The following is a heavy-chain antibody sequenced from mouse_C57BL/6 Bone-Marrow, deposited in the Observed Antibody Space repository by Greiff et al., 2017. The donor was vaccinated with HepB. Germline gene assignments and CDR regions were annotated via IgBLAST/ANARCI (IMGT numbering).Heavy chain of an antibody. D-gene: IGHD1-2*01. J-gene: IGHJ3*01. V-gene: IGHV3-6*01. CDR2: ISYDGSN. CDR3: AKSALEPPFAY. Sequence: EVKLVESGPGLVKPSQSLSLTCSVTGYSITSGYYWNWIRQFPGNKLEWMGYISYDGSNNYNPSLKNRISITRDTSKNQFFLKLNSVTTEDTATYYCAKSALEPPFAYWGQGTLVTVSA. CDR1: GYSITSGYY.